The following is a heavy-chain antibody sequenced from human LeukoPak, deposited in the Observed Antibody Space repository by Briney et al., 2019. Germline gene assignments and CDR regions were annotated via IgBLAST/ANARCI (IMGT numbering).Heavy chain of an antibody. D-gene: IGHD6-19*01. J-gene: IGHJ4*02. CDR2: ISPDGGNR. Sequence: GGSLRLSCAASGFTFSSYAMHWVRRAPGKALEWVATISPDGGNRYYSDSVKGRFTISRDNSKNTLYLQMNSLRPEDTAVFHCARGRAVTGSTVIDYWGQGTLVTVSS. CDR3: ARGRAVTGSTVIDY. CDR1: GFTFSSYA. V-gene: IGHV3-30-3*01.